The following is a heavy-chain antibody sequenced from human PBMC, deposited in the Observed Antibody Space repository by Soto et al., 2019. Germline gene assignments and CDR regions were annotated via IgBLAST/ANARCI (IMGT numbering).Heavy chain of an antibody. CDR2: IWYDGSNK. J-gene: IGHJ4*02. CDR3: ARGDFGDSSGYSFDY. CDR1: GFTFSSYG. D-gene: IGHD3-22*01. V-gene: IGHV3-33*01. Sequence: PGGSLGLSCAASGFTFSSYGMHWVRQAPGKGLEWVAVIWYDGSNKYYADSVKGRFTISRDNSKNTLYLQMNSLRAEDTAVYYCARGDFGDSSGYSFDYWGQGTLVTVSS.